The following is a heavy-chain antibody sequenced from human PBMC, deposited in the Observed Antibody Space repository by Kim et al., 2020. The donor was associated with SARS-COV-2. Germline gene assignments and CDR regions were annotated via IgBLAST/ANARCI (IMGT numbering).Heavy chain of an antibody. D-gene: IGHD3-22*01. V-gene: IGHV4-38-2*02. CDR1: GYSISSGYY. CDR3: ARGDYYDIRNPNFQH. CDR2: FYHSGST. Sequence: SETLSLTCTVSGYSISSGYYWGWIRQPPGKGLEWIASFYHSGSTYYNPSLKSRVTISVDTSKKQFSLKLSSVTAADTAVYYCARGDYYDIRNPNFQHWGRGTLVTVSS. J-gene: IGHJ1*01.